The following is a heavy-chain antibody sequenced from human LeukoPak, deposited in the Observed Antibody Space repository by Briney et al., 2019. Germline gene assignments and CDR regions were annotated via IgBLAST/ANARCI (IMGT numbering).Heavy chain of an antibody. J-gene: IGHJ5*02. CDR1: GYTFTGYY. V-gene: IGHV1-2*02. D-gene: IGHD6-6*01. Sequence: ASVKVSCKASGYTFTGYYMHWVRQAPGQGLEWMGWINPNSGGTNYAQKFQGRVTMTRDTSISTAYKELSRLRSDDTAVYHCARATYSSSSDWFDPWGQGTLVTVSS. CDR2: INPNSGGT. CDR3: ARATYSSSSDWFDP.